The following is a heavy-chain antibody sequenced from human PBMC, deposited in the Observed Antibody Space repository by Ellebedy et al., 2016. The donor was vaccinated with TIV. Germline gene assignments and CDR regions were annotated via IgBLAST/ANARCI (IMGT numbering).Heavy chain of an antibody. CDR2: ISAYNGNT. CDR3: ARDGIPDYYYYYGMDV. J-gene: IGHJ6*02. V-gene: IGHV1-18*01. D-gene: IGHD1-1*01. Sequence: ASVKVSXXASGYTFTSYGISWVRQAPGQGLEWMGWISAYNGNTNYAQKLQGRVTMTTDTSTSTAYMELRSLRSDDTAVYYCARDGIPDYYYYYGMDVWGQGTTVTVSS. CDR1: GYTFTSYG.